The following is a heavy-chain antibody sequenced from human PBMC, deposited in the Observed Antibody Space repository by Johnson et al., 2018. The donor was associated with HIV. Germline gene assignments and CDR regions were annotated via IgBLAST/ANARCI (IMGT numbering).Heavy chain of an antibody. D-gene: IGHD3-3*01. CDR1: GFTFSSYA. Sequence: QEQLVESGGGVVQPGRSLRLSCAASGFTFSSYAMHWVRQAPGKGLEWVAVISYDGSNKYYADSVKGRFTISRDNSKNTLYLQMNSMRAEDTAVYYCAREQLQFSFCGIWGQGTKVTVSS. CDR2: ISYDGSNK. J-gene: IGHJ3*02. V-gene: IGHV3-30*04. CDR3: AREQLQFSFCGI.